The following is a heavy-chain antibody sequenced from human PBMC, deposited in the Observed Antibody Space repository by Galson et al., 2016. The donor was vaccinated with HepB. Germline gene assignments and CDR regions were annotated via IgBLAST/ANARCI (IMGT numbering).Heavy chain of an antibody. V-gene: IGHV3-9*01. CDR1: GFTFDDYA. J-gene: IGHJ4*02. CDR2: ISWNSGSI. D-gene: IGHD3-10*01. CDR3: AKGIGFGECICPFDY. Sequence: SLRLSCAASGFTFDDYAMHWVRQAPGKGLEWVSGISWNSGSIGYADSVKGRFTISRDNAKSSLYLQVNRLRPEDTALHYCAKGIGFGECICPFDYWGQGTLVTVSS.